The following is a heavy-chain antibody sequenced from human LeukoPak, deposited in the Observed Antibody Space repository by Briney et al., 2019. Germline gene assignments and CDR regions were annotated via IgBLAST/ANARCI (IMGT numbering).Heavy chain of an antibody. CDR2: IYTSGST. V-gene: IGHV4-4*07. CDR1: GGSISSYY. CDR3: ARERVHLKGDYYYYYMDV. J-gene: IGHJ6*03. Sequence: PSETLSLTCTVSGGSISSYYWSWIRQPAGKGLEWIGRIYTSGSTNYNPSLKSRVTMSVDTSKNQFSLKLSSVTAADTAVFYCARERVHLKGDYYYYYMDVWGKGTTVTVSS. D-gene: IGHD1-1*01.